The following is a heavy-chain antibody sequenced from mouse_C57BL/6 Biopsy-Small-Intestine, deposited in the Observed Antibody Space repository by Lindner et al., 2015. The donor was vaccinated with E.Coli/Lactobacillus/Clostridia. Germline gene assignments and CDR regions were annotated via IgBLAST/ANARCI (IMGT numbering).Heavy chain of an antibody. J-gene: IGHJ3*01. V-gene: IGHV14-2*01. CDR2: IDPENGET. CDR3: ARSRFSSYMFSY. Sequence: VQLQESGAEVVKPGASVKLSCTASGFNIEGYYMHWVKQRTEQGLEWVGRIDPENGETRYSPKFQGRATITPDTSSNTAYLQLTSLTSDDTAVYYCARSRFSSYMFSYWGQGTLVTVSS. CDR1: GFNIEGYY. D-gene: IGHD1-1*01.